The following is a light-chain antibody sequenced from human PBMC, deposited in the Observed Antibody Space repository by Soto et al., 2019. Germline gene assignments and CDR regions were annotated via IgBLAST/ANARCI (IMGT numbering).Light chain of an antibody. J-gene: IGKJ1*01. V-gene: IGKV3-20*01. CDR3: QQYGSSGT. Sequence: IVLTQSPATLSVSPGERATLSCRASQRVSNNYLAWYQQKPGQAPRLLIYGASNRATGIPDRFSGSGSGTDFTLTISRLEPEDFAVYYCQQYGSSGTFGQGTKVDIK. CDR1: QRVSNNY. CDR2: GAS.